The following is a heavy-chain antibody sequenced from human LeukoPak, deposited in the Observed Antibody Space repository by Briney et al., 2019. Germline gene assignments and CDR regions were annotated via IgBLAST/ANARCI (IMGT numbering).Heavy chain of an antibody. J-gene: IGHJ4*02. Sequence: GGSLRLSCTASGFTFSNFWMHWARQAPGKGLLWVSRISTDASSSDYADSVKGRFTISRDNANNTLYLQMKNLRAEDTAVYFCAGGGSGTMVIWGQGTLVTVSS. D-gene: IGHD3-10*01. CDR3: AGGGSGTMVI. CDR1: GFTFSNFW. V-gene: IGHV3-74*01. CDR2: ISTDASSS.